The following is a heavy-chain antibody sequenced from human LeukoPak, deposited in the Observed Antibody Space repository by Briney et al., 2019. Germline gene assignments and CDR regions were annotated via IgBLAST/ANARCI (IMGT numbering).Heavy chain of an antibody. J-gene: IGHJ4*02. Sequence: SETLSLTCTVSGGSISSHYWSWIRQPPGKGLEWIGYIHYSGSTDYNPSLKRRVTISVDTSKNQFSLKLGSVTAADTAVYYCTRHLDYYGSGSYEYWGQGTLVTVSS. CDR1: GGSISSHY. CDR2: IHYSGST. D-gene: IGHD3-10*01. CDR3: TRHLDYYGSGSYEY. V-gene: IGHV4-59*08.